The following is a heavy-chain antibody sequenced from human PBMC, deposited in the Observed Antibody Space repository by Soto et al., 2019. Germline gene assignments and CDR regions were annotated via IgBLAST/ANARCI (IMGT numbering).Heavy chain of an antibody. CDR2: ISYDGSNK. V-gene: IGHV3-30-3*01. D-gene: IGHD1-1*01. Sequence: QVQLVESGGGVVQPGRSLRLSCAASGFTFSSYAMHWVRQAPGKGLEWVAVISYDGSNKYYADSVKGRFTISRDNSKNTPESQKDRLKAEDKAVCLCARDQGLEKPSYYFFRKGVWGPRNTVTVSS. J-gene: IGHJ6*02. CDR1: GFTFSSYA. CDR3: ARDQGLEKPSYYFFRKGV.